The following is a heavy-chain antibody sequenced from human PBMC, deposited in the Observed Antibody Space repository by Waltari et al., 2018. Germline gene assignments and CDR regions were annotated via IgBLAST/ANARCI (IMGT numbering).Heavy chain of an antibody. CDR2: IKSKTDGGTT. J-gene: IGHJ6*02. V-gene: IGHV3-15*01. D-gene: IGHD6-19*01. CDR1: GFTFSNAW. Sequence: VQLVESGGGLVKPGGSLRLSCAASGFTFSNAWMSWVRQAPGKGLEWVGRIKSKTDGGTTDYAGPVKGRFTISRDDSKNTLYLQMNSLKTEDTAVYYCTTDSIAVAGPVYYYYGMDVWGQGTTVTVSS. CDR3: TTDSIAVAGPVYYYYGMDV.